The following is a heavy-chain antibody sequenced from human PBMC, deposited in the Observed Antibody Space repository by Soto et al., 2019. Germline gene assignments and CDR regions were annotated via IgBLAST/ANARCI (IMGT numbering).Heavy chain of an antibody. CDR1: GGSISSGGYS. CDR2: IYHSGNP. CDR3: ARGPPHHY. V-gene: IGHV4-30-2*01. J-gene: IGHJ4*02. Sequence: QLQLQESGSGLVKPSQTLSLTCAVSGGSISSGGYSWSWIRQPPGKGLEWIGYIYHSGNPYYNPSLXXXVXXSVDWSKNPFSLTLSSVTAADTAVYYCARGPPHHYWGQGTLVTVSS.